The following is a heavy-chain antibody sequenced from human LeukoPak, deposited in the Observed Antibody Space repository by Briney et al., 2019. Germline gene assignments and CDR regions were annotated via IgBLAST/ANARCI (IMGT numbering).Heavy chain of an antibody. D-gene: IGHD2-2*01. CDR1: GGTFSSYA. CDR2: INTNTGNP. V-gene: IGHV7-4-1*02. Sequence: ASVKVSCKASGGTFSSYAISWVRQAPGQGLEWMGWINTNTGNPTYAQGFTGRFVFSLDTSVSTAYLQISSLKAEDTAVYYCARDLGYCSSTSCYDYYYGMDVWGQGTTVTVSS. J-gene: IGHJ6*02. CDR3: ARDLGYCSSTSCYDYYYGMDV.